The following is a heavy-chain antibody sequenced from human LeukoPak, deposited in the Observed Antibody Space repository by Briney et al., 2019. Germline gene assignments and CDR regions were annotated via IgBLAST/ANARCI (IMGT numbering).Heavy chain of an antibody. V-gene: IGHV1-46*01. J-gene: IGHJ5*02. CDR2: INPSGGST. CDR3: ARAVVPAAIMENWFDP. D-gene: IGHD2-2*01. Sequence: GASVKVSCKASGYTFTSYYMHWVRQAPGQGLEWMGIINPSGGSTSYAQKFQGRVTMTRDTSTSTVYMELSSLRSEDTAVYYCARAVVPAAIMENWFDPWGQGTLVTVSS. CDR1: GYTFTSYY.